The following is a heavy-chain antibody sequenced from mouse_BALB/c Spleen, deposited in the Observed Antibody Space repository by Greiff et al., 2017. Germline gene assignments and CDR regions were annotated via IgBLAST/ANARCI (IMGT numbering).Heavy chain of an antibody. V-gene: IGHV3-2*02. Sequence: EVQGVESGPGLVKPSQSLSLTCTVTGYSITSDYAWNWIRQFPGNKLEWMGYISYSGSTSYNPSLKSRISITRDTSKNQFFLQLNSVTTEDTATYYCARSTMIKGGYFDVWGAGTTVTVSS. CDR1: GYSITSDYA. J-gene: IGHJ1*01. CDR3: ARSTMIKGGYFDV. D-gene: IGHD2-4*01. CDR2: ISYSGST.